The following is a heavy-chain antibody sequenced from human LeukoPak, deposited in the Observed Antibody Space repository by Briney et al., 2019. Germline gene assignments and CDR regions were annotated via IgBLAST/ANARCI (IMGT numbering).Heavy chain of an antibody. CDR2: INGDGSST. J-gene: IGHJ4*02. V-gene: IGHV3-74*01. D-gene: IGHD2-2*02. CDR3: AGLGYCTSTNCYIDY. CDR1: GFTFSNDW. Sequence: GGSLRFSCAASGFTFSNDWMHWVRQPPGKGLVWVSRINGDGSSTTYADSVKGRFTISRDNAKNTLYLQMNSLRAEDTAVYYCAGLGYCTSTNCYIDYWGQGTVVTVSS.